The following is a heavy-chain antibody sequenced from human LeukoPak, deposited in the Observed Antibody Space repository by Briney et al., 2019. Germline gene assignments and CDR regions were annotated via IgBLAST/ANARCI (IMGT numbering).Heavy chain of an antibody. V-gene: IGHV1-8*02. CDR3: ARSKGGTVVTDY. CDR2: MNPNSGNT. D-gene: IGHD4-23*01. Sequence: ASVKVSCKASGYTFTSYDINWVRQATGQGLEWMGWMNPNSGNTGYAQKFQGRVTMTRNTSISTAYMELSSLRSEDTAVYYCARSKGGTVVTDYWGQGTLVTVSS. CDR1: GYTFTSYD. J-gene: IGHJ4*02.